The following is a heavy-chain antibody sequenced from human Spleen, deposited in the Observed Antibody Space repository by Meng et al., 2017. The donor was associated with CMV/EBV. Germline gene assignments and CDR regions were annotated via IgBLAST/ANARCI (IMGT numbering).Heavy chain of an antibody. D-gene: IGHD2-2*02. V-gene: IGHV5-51*01. CDR3: ARVGGYCSSTGCYRGDWFDP. Sequence: GESLKISCEASGYTFSNYWIGRVRQMPGKGLEWMGIIYPGDSDIRYSPSFQGQVTISADKSISTAYLQWSSLKASDTAMYYCARVGGYCSSTGCYRGDWFDPWGQGTLVTVSS. CDR1: GYTFSNYW. J-gene: IGHJ5*02. CDR2: IYPGDSDI.